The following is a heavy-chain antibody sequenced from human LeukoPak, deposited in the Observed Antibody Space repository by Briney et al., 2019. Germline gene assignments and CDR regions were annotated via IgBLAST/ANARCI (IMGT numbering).Heavy chain of an antibody. CDR1: GFTFSSYS. CDR2: ISSSSSYI. D-gene: IGHD3-10*01. CDR3: AKDLLRDRWFGES. J-gene: IGHJ5*02. Sequence: GGSLRLSCAASGFTFSSYSMNWVRQAPGKGLEWVSSISSSSSYIYYADSVKGRFTISRDNAKNSLYLQMNSLRAEDTAVYYCAKDLLRDRWFGESWGQGTLVTVSS. V-gene: IGHV3-21*01.